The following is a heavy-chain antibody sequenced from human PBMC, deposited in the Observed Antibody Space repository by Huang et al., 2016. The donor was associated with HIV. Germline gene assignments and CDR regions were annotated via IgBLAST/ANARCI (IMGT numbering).Heavy chain of an antibody. Sequence: QIQLAQSGAEVKKPGASVKVSCKAFGYTFTNNDINWVRQACGHGLEWVGWMNPKSGNVGYTKKFQGRVAILRNSSINTSYLEVTSLTSEDTAVYYCARGFGINYNHEAFDVWGQGTMVTVSS. D-gene: IGHD3-10*01. CDR2: MNPKSGNV. J-gene: IGHJ3*01. CDR3: ARGFGINYNHEAFDV. V-gene: IGHV1-8*01. CDR1: GYTFTNND.